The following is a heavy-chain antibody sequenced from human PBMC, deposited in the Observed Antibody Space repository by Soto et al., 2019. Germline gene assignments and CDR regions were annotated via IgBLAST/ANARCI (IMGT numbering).Heavy chain of an antibody. J-gene: IGHJ6*02. CDR2: INPKTAAT. CDR3: VKMKWGLNYYNGMDV. D-gene: IGHD1-26*01. CDR1: GYSFSDYF. V-gene: IGHV1-2*02. Sequence: QVQLVQSGAEVKKSGASVKVSCKPSGYSFSDYFIQWVRQAPGQGLEWVAWINPKTAATNYAKKFQGRVSLTWDTSSTTAYTELTRLRHDDTAVYYCVKMKWGLNYYNGMDVWCQGTTVIVS.